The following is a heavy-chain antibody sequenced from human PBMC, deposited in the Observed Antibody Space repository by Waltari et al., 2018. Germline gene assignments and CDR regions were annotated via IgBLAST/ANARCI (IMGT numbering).Heavy chain of an antibody. D-gene: IGHD1-1*01. CDR1: GFRVTSNY. CDR3: ARLKQLVYYFDS. V-gene: IGHV3-53*01. J-gene: IGHJ4*02. CDR2: LYSGGCT. Sequence: VQLVESGGGLIQPGGSLRLSCAVSGFRVTSNYLTWPRQAPGKGLEWVAVLYSGGCTYYTDAVKGRFTISRDNSNNTLDLQMTGLRADDTAVYFCARLKQLVYYFDSWGQGTQVTVSS.